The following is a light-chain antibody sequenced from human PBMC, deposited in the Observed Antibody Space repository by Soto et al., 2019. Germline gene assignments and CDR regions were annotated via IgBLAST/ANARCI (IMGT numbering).Light chain of an antibody. CDR1: SSDVDTYNY. Sequence: QSALTQPASVSGSPGQSITISCTGTSSDVDTYNYVSWYQHRPGKAPKLMIYDVSYRPSGVSNRFSGSKSANTASLTISGLQAEDEADYYCSSYTTSNTQVFGGGTQLTVL. CDR2: DVS. V-gene: IGLV2-14*01. CDR3: SSYTTSNTQV. J-gene: IGLJ3*02.